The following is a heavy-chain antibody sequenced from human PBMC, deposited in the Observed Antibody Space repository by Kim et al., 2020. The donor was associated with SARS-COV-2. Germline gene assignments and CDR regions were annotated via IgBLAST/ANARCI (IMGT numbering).Heavy chain of an antibody. J-gene: IGHJ4*02. V-gene: IGHV3-30*18. CDR2: ISYDGSNK. D-gene: IGHD1-26*01. CDR1: GFTFSSYG. Sequence: GGSLRLSCAASGFTFSSYGMHWVRQAPGKGLEWVAVISYDGSNKYYADSVKGRFTISRDNSKNTLYLQMNSLRAEDTAVYYCAKEVQWELLAFDYWGQGTLVTVSS. CDR3: AKEVQWELLAFDY.